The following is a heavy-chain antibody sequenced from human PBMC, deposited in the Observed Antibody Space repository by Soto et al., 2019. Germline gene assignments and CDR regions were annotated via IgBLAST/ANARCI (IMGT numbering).Heavy chain of an antibody. CDR2: IFWDDDK. CDR3: AHRHPLLPVTTPEAWFDP. J-gene: IGHJ5*02. CDR1: GFSLSTSGVG. V-gene: IGHV2-5*02. Sequence: SGPTLVNPTQTLTLTCTFSGFSLSTSGVGVGWIRQPPGKALEWLALIFWDDDKRYSPSLKGRLTITKVTSKSQVVLTMTNMDLVDTATYYCAHRHPLLPVTTPEAWFDPWGQGTLVTVSS. D-gene: IGHD4-17*01.